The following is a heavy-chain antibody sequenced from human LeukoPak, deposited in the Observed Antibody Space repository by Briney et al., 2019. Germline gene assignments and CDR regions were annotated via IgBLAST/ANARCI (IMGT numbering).Heavy chain of an antibody. CDR1: GYIFTHYW. Sequence: GESLKISCQVSGYIFTHYWIGWVRQMPGKGLEWMGIIYPGDSDTRYSPSFQGQVTISADKSISTAYLQWSSLKASDTAMYYCARPGPTVRYFDYWGQGTLVTVSS. D-gene: IGHD1-1*01. V-gene: IGHV5-51*01. J-gene: IGHJ4*02. CDR3: ARPGPTVRYFDY. CDR2: IYPGDSDT.